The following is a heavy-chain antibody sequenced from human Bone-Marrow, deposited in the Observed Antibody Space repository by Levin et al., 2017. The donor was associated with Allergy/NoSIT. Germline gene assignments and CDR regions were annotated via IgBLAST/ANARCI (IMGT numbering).Heavy chain of an antibody. V-gene: IGHV3-23*01. CDR2: ISGNGGST. CDR3: TKGRPATTRATGGFDP. CDR1: GFTFSSYA. D-gene: IGHD1-1*01. J-gene: IGHJ5*02. Sequence: GGSLRLSCAASGFTFSSYALSWVRQAPGGGLEWVSAISGNGGSTYYADSVKGRFTISRDNSKNTLFLQMNSLRAEDTAVYYCTKGRPATTRATGGFDPWGQGTLVTVSS.